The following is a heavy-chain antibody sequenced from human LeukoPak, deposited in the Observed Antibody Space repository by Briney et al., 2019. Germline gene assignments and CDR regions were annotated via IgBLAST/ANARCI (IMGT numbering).Heavy chain of an antibody. J-gene: IGHJ4*02. D-gene: IGHD3-22*01. Sequence: ASVKVSCTASGDTFTMYDINWVRQASGQGLEWMGWMNPNSGNTGYAQKFQGRVTMTSNTSISTAYMELSSLRSEDTAVYYCARVLSKKVHDSSGYYPFDYWGQGTLVTVSS. CDR3: ARVLSKKVHDSSGYYPFDY. CDR1: GDTFTMYD. V-gene: IGHV1-8*01. CDR2: MNPNSGNT.